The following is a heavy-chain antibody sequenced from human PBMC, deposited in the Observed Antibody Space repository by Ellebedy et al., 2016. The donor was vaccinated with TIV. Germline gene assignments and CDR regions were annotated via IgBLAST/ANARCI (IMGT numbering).Heavy chain of an antibody. D-gene: IGHD6-19*01. Sequence: GESLKISCAASGFTFSRYAMAWVRQAPGKGLEWVSGIVGGGGGIFYADSVKGRFTNSRDNSKNTVDLQMNSLRAEDTAVYYCARGPRGLVREGIDCWGQGALVTVSS. CDR1: GFTFSRYA. CDR2: IVGGGGGI. J-gene: IGHJ4*02. CDR3: ARGPRGLVREGIDC. V-gene: IGHV3-23*01.